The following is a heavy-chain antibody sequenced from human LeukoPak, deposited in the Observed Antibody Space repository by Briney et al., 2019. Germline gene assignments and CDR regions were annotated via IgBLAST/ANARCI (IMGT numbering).Heavy chain of an antibody. CDR1: GYTFTSYG. CDR3: ARGVVIRYYYYYMDV. Sequence: ASVKVSCKGSGYTFTSYGISRVRQAPGQGLEWMGWISAYNGNTNYAQKFQGRVTITADESTSTAYMELSSLRSEDTAVYYCARGVVIRYYYYYMDVWGKGTTVTMSS. J-gene: IGHJ6*03. CDR2: ISAYNGNT. V-gene: IGHV1-18*01. D-gene: IGHD4-23*01.